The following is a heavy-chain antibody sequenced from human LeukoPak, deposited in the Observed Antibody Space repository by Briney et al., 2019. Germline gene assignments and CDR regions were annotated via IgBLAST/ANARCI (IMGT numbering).Heavy chain of an antibody. CDR3: ARQTTVTRGGAFDI. Sequence: ASVKVSCKASGYTFTGYYMHCVRQAPGQGLEWVGWINPNSGGTNYAQKFQGRVTMTRDTSISTAYMELSRLRSDDTAVYYCARQTTVTRGGAFDIWGQGTMVTVSS. V-gene: IGHV1-2*02. D-gene: IGHD4-17*01. CDR1: GYTFTGYY. CDR2: INPNSGGT. J-gene: IGHJ3*02.